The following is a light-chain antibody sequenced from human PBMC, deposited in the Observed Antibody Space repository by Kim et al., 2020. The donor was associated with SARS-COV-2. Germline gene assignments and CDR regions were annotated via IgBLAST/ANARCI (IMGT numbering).Light chain of an antibody. CDR2: LTSDGSH. CDR1: GGNSSYA. CDR3: QTWGTGTVV. Sequence: ASVKLTRTRSGGNSSYASAWHQQQPEEGPRYLMKLTSDGSHSKGDGIPDRFSGSSSGAGRYLTISSLQSEDEADYYCQTWGTGTVVFGGGTQMTVL. V-gene: IGLV4-69*01. J-gene: IGLJ2*01.